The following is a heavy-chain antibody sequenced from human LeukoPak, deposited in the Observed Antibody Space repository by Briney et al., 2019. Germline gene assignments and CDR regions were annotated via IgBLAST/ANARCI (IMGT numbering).Heavy chain of an antibody. J-gene: IGHJ5*02. CDR2: IWYDGSNK. CDR1: GFTFSSYG. V-gene: IGHV3-33*01. Sequence: PGGSLRLSCAASGFTFSSYGMHWVRQAPGKGLEWVAVIWYDGSNKYYADSVKGRFTISRDNSKNTLYLQMNSLRAEDTAVYYCARGVFKLRGSYNWFDPWGQGTLVTVSS. D-gene: IGHD1-26*01. CDR3: ARGVFKLRGSYNWFDP.